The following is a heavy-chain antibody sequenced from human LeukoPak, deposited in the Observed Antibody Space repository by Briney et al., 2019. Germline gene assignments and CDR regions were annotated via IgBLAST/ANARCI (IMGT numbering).Heavy chain of an antibody. CDR1: GYSFSSYW. D-gene: IGHD3-10*01. J-gene: IGHJ4*02. V-gene: IGHV5-10-1*01. CDR3: ARHTISDY. Sequence: GESLKISCKGSGYSFSSYWINWVRQMPGKGLEWMGRIDPSDSYTNYNPSFQGHVTISADKSISTAYLQWSSLMAADTAMYYCARHTISDYWGQGTQVTVSS. CDR2: IDPSDSYT.